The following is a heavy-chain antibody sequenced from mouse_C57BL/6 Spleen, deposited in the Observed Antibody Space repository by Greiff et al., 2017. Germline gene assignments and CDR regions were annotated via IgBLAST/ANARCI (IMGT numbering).Heavy chain of an antibody. CDR1: GFSLTSYG. D-gene: IGHD2-3*01. CDR2: LWSGGST. V-gene: IGHV2-2*01. Sequence: VKLLESGPGLVQPSQSLSITCTVPGFSLTSYGVHLVRPSPGKGLAWLGVLWSGGSTDYNAAFISRLSISKDNSKIQVFFKMNSLQADDTAIYYCARSDGYYRRAIDYWSQGTSVTVSS. CDR3: ARSDGYYRRAIDY. J-gene: IGHJ4*01.